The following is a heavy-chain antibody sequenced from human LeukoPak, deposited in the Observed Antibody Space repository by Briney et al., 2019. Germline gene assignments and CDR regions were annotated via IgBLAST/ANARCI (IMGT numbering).Heavy chain of an antibody. J-gene: IGHJ4*02. CDR1: GFILSGSV. Sequence: GGSLRLSCAASGFILSGSVLLWVRQASGRGLEWVGRIRSKADNDATAYGASVKGRFTISRDDSKSIAYLQMNSLKTEDTSVYYRTRYGDHLYYFDYWGQGTLVTVSS. CDR2: IRSKADNDAT. CDR3: TRYGDHLYYFDY. D-gene: IGHD4-17*01. V-gene: IGHV3-73*01.